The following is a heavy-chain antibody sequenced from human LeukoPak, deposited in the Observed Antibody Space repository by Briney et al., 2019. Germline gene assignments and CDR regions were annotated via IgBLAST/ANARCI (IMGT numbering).Heavy chain of an antibody. Sequence: GGSLRLSCAASGFNFSSYAMSWLRQAPAKGLAGVSATSGSGDRAFYADSVKGRLTISRDNSKNTLYLQMNSLRAEDTAIYYCAKLRDFFDSSGQFDYWGQGTLVTVSS. J-gene: IGHJ4*02. CDR3: AKLRDFFDSSGQFDY. V-gene: IGHV3-23*01. D-gene: IGHD3-22*01. CDR1: GFNFSSYA. CDR2: TSGSGDRA.